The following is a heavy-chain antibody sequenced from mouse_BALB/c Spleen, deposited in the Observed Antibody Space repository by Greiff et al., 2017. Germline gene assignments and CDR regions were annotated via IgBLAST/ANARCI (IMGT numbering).Heavy chain of an antibody. CDR3: ARIGSSGYFDY. V-gene: IGHV5-17*02. CDR1: GFTFSSFG. Sequence: EVQGVESGGGLVQPGGSRKLSCAASGFTFSSFGMHWVRQAPEKGLEWVAYISSGSSTIYYADTVKGRFTISRDNPKNTLFLQMTSLRSEDTAMYYCARIGSSGYFDYWGQGTTLTVSS. D-gene: IGHD3-1*01. CDR2: ISSGSSTI. J-gene: IGHJ2*01.